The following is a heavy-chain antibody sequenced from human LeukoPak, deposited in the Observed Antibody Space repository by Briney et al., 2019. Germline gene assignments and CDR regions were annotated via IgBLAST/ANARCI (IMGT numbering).Heavy chain of an antibody. CDR1: GGSISSGSYC. D-gene: IGHD6-13*01. CDR3: ASGGVAAATSLDY. CDR2: IYTSGST. Sequence: SETLSLTCTVSGGSISSGSYCWSWIRQPAGKGLEWIGRIYTSGSTNYNPSLKSRVTISVDTSKNQFSLKLSSVTAADTAVYYCASGGVAAATSLDYWGQGTLVTVSS. V-gene: IGHV4-61*02. J-gene: IGHJ4*02.